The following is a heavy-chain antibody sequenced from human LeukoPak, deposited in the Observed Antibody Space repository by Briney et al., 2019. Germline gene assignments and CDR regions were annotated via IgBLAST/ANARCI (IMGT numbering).Heavy chain of an antibody. D-gene: IGHD3-10*01. J-gene: IGHJ6*02. CDR2: IYHSGST. CDR3: ARDRWFGELSGMDV. V-gene: IGHV4-38-2*02. Sequence: PSETLSLTCTVSGYSISSGYYWGWIRQPPGKGLEWIGSIYHSGSTYYNPSLKSRVTISVDTSKNQFSLKLSSVTAADTAVYYCARDRWFGELSGMDVWGQGTTVTVSS. CDR1: GYSISSGYY.